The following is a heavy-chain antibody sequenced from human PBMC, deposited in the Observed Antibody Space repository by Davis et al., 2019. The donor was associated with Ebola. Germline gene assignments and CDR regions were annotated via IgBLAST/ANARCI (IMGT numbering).Heavy chain of an antibody. Sequence: SETLSLTCAVSGGSITSISYFWGWIRQPPGKGLEWIGEINHSGSTNYNPSLKSRVTISVDTSKNQFSLKLSSVTAADTAVYYCARYDWQVGYFDYWGQGTLVTVSS. J-gene: IGHJ4*02. V-gene: IGHV4-39*07. D-gene: IGHD3-3*01. CDR1: GGSITSISYF. CDR3: ARYDWQVGYFDY. CDR2: INHSGST.